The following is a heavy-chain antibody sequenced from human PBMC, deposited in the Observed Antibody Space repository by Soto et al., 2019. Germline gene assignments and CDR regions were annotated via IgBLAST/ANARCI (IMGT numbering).Heavy chain of an antibody. CDR2: ISWNSGSI. D-gene: IGHD3-10*01. V-gene: IGHV3-9*01. CDR3: AKDKGGSGISGNFDY. J-gene: IGHJ4*02. CDR1: GFTFDDYA. Sequence: EVQLVESGGGLVQPGRSLRLSCAASGFTFDDYAMHWVRQAPGKGLEWVSGISWNSGSIGYADSVKGRFTISRDNAKNCLYLQMNSLRAEDTALYYCAKDKGGSGISGNFDYWGQGTLVTVSS.